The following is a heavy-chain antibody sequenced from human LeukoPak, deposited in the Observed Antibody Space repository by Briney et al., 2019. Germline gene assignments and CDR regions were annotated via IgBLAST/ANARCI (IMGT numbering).Heavy chain of an antibody. CDR2: IHSSGST. Sequence: SETLSFTCTVSGGSIGNYHWSWIRQPAGKGLEWIAQIHSSGSTNYNPPLKSRVSMSIDTTEDQVSLTIRSVTAADTAFYYCARRDINSGWSFDDWGQGILVTVSS. D-gene: IGHD6-19*01. CDR3: ARRDINSGWSFDD. J-gene: IGHJ4*02. CDR1: GGSIGNYH. V-gene: IGHV4-4*07.